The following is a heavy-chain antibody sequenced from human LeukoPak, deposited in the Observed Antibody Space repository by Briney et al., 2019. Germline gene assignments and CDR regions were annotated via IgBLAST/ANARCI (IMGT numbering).Heavy chain of an antibody. Sequence: GGSLRLSCAASGFTFSDYYMSWIRQAPGKGLEWVSYISSSGSTIYYADSVKGRFTTSRDNAKNSLYLQMNSLRAEDTAVYYCARATSAARRVRAFDIWGQGTMVTVSS. CDR1: GFTFSDYY. CDR3: ARATSAARRVRAFDI. J-gene: IGHJ3*02. D-gene: IGHD6-6*01. V-gene: IGHV3-11*04. CDR2: ISSSGSTI.